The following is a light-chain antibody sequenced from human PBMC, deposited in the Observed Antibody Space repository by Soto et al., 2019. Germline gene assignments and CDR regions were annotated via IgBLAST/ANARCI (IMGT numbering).Light chain of an antibody. Sequence: QTVVTQEPSLTVSPGGTVTLTCASSTGAVTSGYYPNWFQQKPGQAPRALIYSISNKHSWTPARFSGSLLGGKAALTLSGVQPEDEAEYYCLLYYGGAQLEVFGGGTKLTVL. CDR3: LLYYGGAQLEV. J-gene: IGLJ2*01. V-gene: IGLV7-43*01. CDR2: SIS. CDR1: TGAVTSGYY.